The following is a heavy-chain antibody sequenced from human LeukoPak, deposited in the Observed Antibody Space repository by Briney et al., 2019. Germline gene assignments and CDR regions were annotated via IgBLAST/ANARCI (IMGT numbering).Heavy chain of an antibody. Sequence: ASVKVSCKASGYTFTSYAMHWVRQAPGQRLEWMGWINAGNGNTKYSQKFQGRVTITRDTSASTAYMELSSLRSEDTAVYYCASPLTGRNYYGSGSLDYWGQGTLVTVSS. J-gene: IGHJ4*02. CDR2: INAGNGNT. CDR1: GYTFTSYA. D-gene: IGHD3-10*01. V-gene: IGHV1-3*01. CDR3: ASPLTGRNYYGSGSLDY.